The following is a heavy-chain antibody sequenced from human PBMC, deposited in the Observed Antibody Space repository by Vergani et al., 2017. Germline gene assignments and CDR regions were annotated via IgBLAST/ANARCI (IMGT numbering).Heavy chain of an antibody. CDR2: ISGSGGST. CDR1: GFTFSSYA. D-gene: IGHD6-13*01. J-gene: IGHJ4*02. V-gene: IGHV3-23*01. CDR3: ATPGPLGRYSSSWTPAR. Sequence: EVQLLESGGGLVQPGGSLRLSCAALGFTFSSYAMTWVRQAQGKGLEWVSAISGSGGSTYYADSVKGRFTISRDNSKNTLYLQMNGLRAEDTAVYYCATPGPLGRYSSSWTPARWGQGTLVTVSS.